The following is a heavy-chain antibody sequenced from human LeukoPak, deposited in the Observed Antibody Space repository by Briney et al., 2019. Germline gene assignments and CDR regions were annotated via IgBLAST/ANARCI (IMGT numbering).Heavy chain of an antibody. D-gene: IGHD2-15*01. J-gene: IGHJ4*02. CDR3: AKYLSTSGGRGGFDY. Sequence: SGGSLRLSCAASGFTFTNYWMHWVRQAPGKGLVWVSHINTDGSSTNYADSVKGRFTISRDNSKNTLYLQMNSLRAEDTAVFYCAKYLSTSGGRGGFDYWGQGTLVTVSS. CDR2: INTDGSST. CDR1: GFTFTNYW. V-gene: IGHV3-74*01.